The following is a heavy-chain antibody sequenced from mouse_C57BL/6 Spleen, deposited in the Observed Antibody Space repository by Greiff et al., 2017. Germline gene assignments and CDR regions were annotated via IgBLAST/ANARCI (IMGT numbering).Heavy chain of an antibody. V-gene: IGHV1-19*01. J-gene: IGHJ4*01. CDR1: GYTFTDYY. D-gene: IGHD1-1*01. CDR3: ARRDYYGTHYAMDY. Sequence: VHVKQSGPVLVKPGASVKMSCKASGYTFTDYYMNWVKQSHGKSLEWIGVINPYNGGTSYNQKFKGKATLTVDKSSSTAYMELNSLTSEDSAVYYCARRDYYGTHYAMDYWGQGTSVTVSS. CDR2: INPYNGGT.